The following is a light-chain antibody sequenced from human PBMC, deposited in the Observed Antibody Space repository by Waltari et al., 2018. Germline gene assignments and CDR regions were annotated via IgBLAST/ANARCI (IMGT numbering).Light chain of an antibody. Sequence: QSALTQPASVSGSPGQSITISCTGTSSDIGRYNYVSWFKQQPGKAPKIMIYDLISRPSGVSTRSSGSKSDYPASLTIAELQAEDEAVYFCNSFTSSNTVIFGGGTKLTV. J-gene: IGLJ2*01. CDR1: SSDIGRYNY. CDR3: NSFTSSNTVI. V-gene: IGLV2-14*03. CDR2: DLI.